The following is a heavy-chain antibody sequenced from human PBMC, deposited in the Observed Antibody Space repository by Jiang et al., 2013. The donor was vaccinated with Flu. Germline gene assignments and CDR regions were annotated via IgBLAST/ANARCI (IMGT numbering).Heavy chain of an antibody. CDR2: LKEDGSKE. D-gene: IGHD4-17*01. J-gene: IGHJ4*02. CDR3: ARDSPGYGAYDN. V-gene: IGHV3-7*03. Sequence: QLLESGGGLVQPGGSLRLSCAASGFRFSTYWMSWVRQAPGKGLEWVANLKEDGSKEYYVDSVRGRFAISRDNAKNSLYLQINSLRAEDTAVYYCARDSPGYGAYDNWGQGTLVTVSS. CDR1: GFRFSTYW.